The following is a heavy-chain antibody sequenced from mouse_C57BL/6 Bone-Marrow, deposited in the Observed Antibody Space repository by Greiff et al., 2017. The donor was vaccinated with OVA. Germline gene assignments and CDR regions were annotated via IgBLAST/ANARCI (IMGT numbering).Heavy chain of an antibody. V-gene: IGHV1-54*01. CDR1: GYAFTNYL. J-gene: IGHJ2*01. Sequence: VKLQESGAELVRPGTSVKVSCKASGYAFTNYLIEWVKQRPGQGLEWIGVINPGSGGTNYNEKFKGKATLTADKSSSTAYMQLSSLTSEDSAVYFCARDDGYSDYWGQGTTLTVSS. CDR3: ARDDGYSDY. CDR2: INPGSGGT. D-gene: IGHD2-3*01.